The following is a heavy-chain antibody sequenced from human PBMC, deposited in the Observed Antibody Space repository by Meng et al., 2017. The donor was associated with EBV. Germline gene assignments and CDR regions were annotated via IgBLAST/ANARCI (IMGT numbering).Heavy chain of an antibody. CDR1: GYTFRNYA. D-gene: IGHD1-1*01. J-gene: IGHJ4*02. Sequence: GELRQSGLGWKRRGASVKVSCKASGYTFRNYAINWMRQVPGQGLEWMGWINTYSGKATFAQGFTGRFVFSLDTPVTTAHLQISGLKTEDSAVYYCARGVEENGSHYPFDSWGQGTLVTVSS. CDR2: INTYSGKA. V-gene: IGHV7-4-1*02. CDR3: ARGVEENGSHYPFDS.